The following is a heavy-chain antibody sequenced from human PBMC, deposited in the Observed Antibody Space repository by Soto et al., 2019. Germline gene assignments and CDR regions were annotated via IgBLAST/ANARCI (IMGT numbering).Heavy chain of an antibody. J-gene: IGHJ3*02. D-gene: IGHD3-22*01. CDR2: IWYDGSNK. CDR1: GFTFSSYG. Sequence: SLRLSCAASGFTFSSYGMHWVRQAPGKGLEWVAVIWYDGSNKYYADSVKGRFTISRDSSKNTLYLQMNSLRAEDTAVYYCARDRMYYSDRSGYHDAFDIWGQGTMVTVSS. V-gene: IGHV3-33*01. CDR3: ARDRMYYSDRSGYHDAFDI.